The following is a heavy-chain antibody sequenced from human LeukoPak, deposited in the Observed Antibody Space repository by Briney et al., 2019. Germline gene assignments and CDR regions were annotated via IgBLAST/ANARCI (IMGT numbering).Heavy chain of an antibody. D-gene: IGHD2-2*02. CDR3: ARFGYTPLLVDY. CDR1: GYTLTELS. Sequence: ASVKVSCKVSGYTLTELSMHWVRQAPGKGLEWMGGFDPEDGETIYAQKFQGRVTMTEGTSTDTAYMELSSLRSEDTAVYYCARFGYTPLLVDYWGQGTLVTVSS. CDR2: FDPEDGET. V-gene: IGHV1-24*01. J-gene: IGHJ4*02.